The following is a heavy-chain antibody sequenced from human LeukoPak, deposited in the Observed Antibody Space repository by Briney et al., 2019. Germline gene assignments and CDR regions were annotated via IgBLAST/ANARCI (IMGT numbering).Heavy chain of an antibody. Sequence: ASVKVSCKASGYTFTSYGISWVRQAPGQGLEWMGGIIPIFGTANYAQKFQGRVTITADESTSTAYMELSSLRSEDTAVYYCARVTRGGYCTNGVCSYDAFDIWGQGTMVTVSS. D-gene: IGHD2-8*01. CDR1: GYTFTSYG. V-gene: IGHV1-69*13. CDR3: ARVTRGGYCTNGVCSYDAFDI. CDR2: IIPIFGTA. J-gene: IGHJ3*02.